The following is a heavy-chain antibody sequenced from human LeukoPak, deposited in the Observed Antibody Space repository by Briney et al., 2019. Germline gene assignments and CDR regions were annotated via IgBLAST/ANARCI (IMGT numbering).Heavy chain of an antibody. V-gene: IGHV3-15*01. CDR2: IKSKTDGGTT. J-gene: IGHJ4*02. D-gene: IGHD3-9*01. Sequence: GGSLRLSCAASGFTFSNAWMSWVRQAPGKGLEWVGRIKSKTDGGTTDYAAPVKGRFTISRDDSKNTLYLQMNSLKTEDTAVYYCTTFDYSWRQSNDYWGQGTLVTVSS. CDR3: TTFDYSWRQSNDY. CDR1: GFTFSNAW.